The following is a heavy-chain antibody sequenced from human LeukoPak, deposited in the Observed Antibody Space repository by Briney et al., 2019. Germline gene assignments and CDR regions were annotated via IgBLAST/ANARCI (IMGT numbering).Heavy chain of an antibody. CDR2: MNPSGGST. V-gene: IGHV1-46*01. D-gene: IGHD5-12*01. CDR3: ARVLGAYSDYEGLKY. CDR1: GYTLTSYY. Sequence: ASVNVSCKAFGYTLTSYYLHWVRQAPGQGLEWMGIMNPSGGSTSYAQRFHGRVTMTRDTSTSTVYMELSSLRSEDTAVYYCARVLGAYSDYEGLKYWGQGTLVTVSS. J-gene: IGHJ4*02.